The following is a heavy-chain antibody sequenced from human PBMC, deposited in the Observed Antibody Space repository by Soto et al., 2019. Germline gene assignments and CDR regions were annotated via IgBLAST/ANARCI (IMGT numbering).Heavy chain of an antibody. CDR2: ISYDGSNK. J-gene: IGHJ4*02. CDR3: VAGQYFFDY. Sequence: QVQLVESGGGVVQPGRSLRLSCAASGFSFSSYGMQWVRQAPGKGLEWVAVISYDGSNKYYADSLKDRFTISRDNSKKTLYLQMNSLRAYDTAVYYCVAGQYFFDYCGQGTLVTVSS. D-gene: IGHD6-19*01. V-gene: IGHV3-30*03. CDR1: GFSFSSYG.